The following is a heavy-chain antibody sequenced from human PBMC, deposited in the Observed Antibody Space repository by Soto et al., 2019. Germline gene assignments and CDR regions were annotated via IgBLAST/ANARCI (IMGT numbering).Heavy chain of an antibody. V-gene: IGHV1-69*02. D-gene: IGHD2-21*01. Sequence: QVQLVQSGTEVKKSGSSVKVSCKASGGSFNTYMINWVRQAPGQGLGWMGKIIPFPGITTYAQKFQGRASITAAKSTHTADMELRSLRSDDTAVYCCARAPNGKYSTFDHWGQGTLVSVSS. CDR3: ARAPNGKYSTFDH. CDR1: GGSFNTYM. CDR2: IIPFPGIT. J-gene: IGHJ4*02.